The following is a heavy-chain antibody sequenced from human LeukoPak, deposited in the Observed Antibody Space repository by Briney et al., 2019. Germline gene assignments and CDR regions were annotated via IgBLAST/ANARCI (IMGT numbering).Heavy chain of an antibody. Sequence: SETLSLTCAVYGGFFSGYYWSWIRQPPGKGLEWIGEINHSGSTNYNPSLKSRVTISVDTSKNQFSLKLSSVTAADTAVYYCARGRPNLYCSSTSCYHYYYYGMDVWGQGTTVTVSS. V-gene: IGHV4-34*01. CDR1: GGFFSGYY. CDR2: INHSGST. J-gene: IGHJ6*02. CDR3: ARGRPNLYCSSTSCYHYYYYGMDV. D-gene: IGHD2-2*01.